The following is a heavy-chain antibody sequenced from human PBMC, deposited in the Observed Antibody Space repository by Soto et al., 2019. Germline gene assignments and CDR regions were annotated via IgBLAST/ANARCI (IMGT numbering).Heavy chain of an antibody. CDR1: GFTFNSYW. CDR3: VRLRSSTCGGGGAFEI. J-gene: IGHJ3*02. CDR2: IDSDGNRI. D-gene: IGHD4-17*01. Sequence: EVQLVQSGGGLVQPGGSLRLSCAASGFTFNSYWMHWVRQVPGKGLVWVSRIDSDGNRITYADSVKGRFTISRDNAKNTLYLQMNSLRAEDTAVYYCVRLRSSTCGGGGAFEIWGQGTMVTVSS. V-gene: IGHV3-74*03.